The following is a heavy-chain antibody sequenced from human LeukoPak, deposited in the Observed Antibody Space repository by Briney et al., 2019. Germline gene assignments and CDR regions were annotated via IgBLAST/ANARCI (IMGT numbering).Heavy chain of an antibody. D-gene: IGHD3-10*01. CDR1: GYTFTGYH. Sequence: ASVKVSCKASGYTFTGYHMHWVRQAPGQGLEWMGWINPNSGGTNYAQKFQGWVTMTRDTSISTAYMELSRLRSDDTAVYYCARDRGYYYGSGSYGSLGYFDLWGRGTLVTVSS. J-gene: IGHJ2*01. V-gene: IGHV1-2*04. CDR3: ARDRGYYYGSGSYGSLGYFDL. CDR2: INPNSGGT.